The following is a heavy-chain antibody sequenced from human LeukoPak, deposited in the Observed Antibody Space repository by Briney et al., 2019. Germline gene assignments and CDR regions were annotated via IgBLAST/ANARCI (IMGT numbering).Heavy chain of an antibody. J-gene: IGHJ5*02. Sequence: SETLSLTCAVSGYSISSGYYWTWIRQPAGKGLEWIGHIYTTGTTNYNPSLKSRLTMSVDMSKNQIYVKLSSVTAADTAVYYCARVYYSRFDPWGQGTLVTVSS. CDR3: ARVYYSRFDP. D-gene: IGHD3-22*01. V-gene: IGHV4-38-2*01. CDR1: GYSISSGYY. CDR2: IYTTGTT.